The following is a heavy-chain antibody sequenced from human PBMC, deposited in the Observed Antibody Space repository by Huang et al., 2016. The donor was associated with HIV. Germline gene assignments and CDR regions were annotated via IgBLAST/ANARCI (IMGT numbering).Heavy chain of an antibody. CDR2: IKQDETEK. CDR1: TFTFGAYW. Sequence: VESGGRSVQPGGSIRLSCVGSTFTFGAYWMSWVRQPAGKGLEWVANIKQDETEKYYLDSVKGRCNISRDNAKKVLFLEMDALRVEDTAIYFCATKTAGMDIWGQGTTVIVSS. J-gene: IGHJ6*02. CDR3: ATKTAGMDI. V-gene: IGHV3-7*01.